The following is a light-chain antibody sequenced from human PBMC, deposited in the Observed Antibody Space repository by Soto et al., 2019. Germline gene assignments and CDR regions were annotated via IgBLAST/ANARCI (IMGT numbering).Light chain of an antibody. Sequence: DIQMTQSPSSLSASVGDRVTITCRASQTISTYLNWYQQKPGKAPKLLIYAASTLQSGVPSRFSGSGSGTDFTLIINSLQPDDFATYYCQQSHGIPYTFGQGTKLEIK. CDR2: AAS. CDR1: QTISTY. V-gene: IGKV1-39*01. J-gene: IGKJ2*01. CDR3: QQSHGIPYT.